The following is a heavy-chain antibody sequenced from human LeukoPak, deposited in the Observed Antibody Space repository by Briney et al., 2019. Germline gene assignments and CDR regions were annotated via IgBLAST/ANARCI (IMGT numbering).Heavy chain of an antibody. V-gene: IGHV6-1*01. J-gene: IGHJ4*02. D-gene: IGHD3-3*01. CDR2: TYYRSRWGN. CDR3: ARGGGVVIEFDY. Sequence: SQTLSLTCAISGDSVSNNIATWNWVRQSPSRGLEWLGRTYYRSRWGNDYAISVKSRITINPDTSRNQFSLQLNSVTPEDTAVYYCARGGGVVIEFDYWGQGTLVTVSS. CDR1: GDSVSNNIAT.